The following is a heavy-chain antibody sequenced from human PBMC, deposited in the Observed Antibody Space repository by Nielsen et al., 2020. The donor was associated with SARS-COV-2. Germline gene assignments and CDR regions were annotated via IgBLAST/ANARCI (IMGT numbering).Heavy chain of an antibody. Sequence: GGSLRLSCAASGFTFGDAIIHWVRHASGKGLEWVGRIRSKTNNYETSYAASVKGRFTISRDESKNMAYLQMSRLKTDDTAVYYCKHYYDMDVWGQGTTVTVSS. CDR1: GFTFGDAI. V-gene: IGHV3-73*01. CDR2: IRSKTNNYET. J-gene: IGHJ6*02. D-gene: IGHD2-21*01. CDR3: KHYYDMDV.